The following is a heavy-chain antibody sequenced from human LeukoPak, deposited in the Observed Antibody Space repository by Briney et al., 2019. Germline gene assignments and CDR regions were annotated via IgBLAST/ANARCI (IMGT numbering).Heavy chain of an antibody. CDR1: GFTFSSYS. Sequence: GGSLRLSCAASGFTFSSYSMNWVRQAPGKGLEWVSSISSSSSYIYYADSVKGRFTISRDNAKNSLYLQMNSLRAEDTAVYYCASPSIMVATPWAFDIWGQGTMVTVSS. CDR3: ASPSIMVATPWAFDI. V-gene: IGHV3-21*01. D-gene: IGHD5-12*01. J-gene: IGHJ3*02. CDR2: ISSSSSYI.